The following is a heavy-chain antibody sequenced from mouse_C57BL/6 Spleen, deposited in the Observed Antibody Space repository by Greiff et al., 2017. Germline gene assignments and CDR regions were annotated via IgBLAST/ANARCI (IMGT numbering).Heavy chain of an antibody. CDR3: AREDYAMDY. V-gene: IGHV3-6*01. CDR1: GYSITSGYY. Sequence: EVQLQESGPGLVKPSQSLSLTCSVTGYSITSGYYWNWIRQFPGNKLEWMGYISYDGSNNYNPSLKNRISITRDTSTNQFFLKLNSVTTEDTATYYCAREDYAMDYWGQGTSVTVSS. CDR2: ISYDGSN. J-gene: IGHJ4*01.